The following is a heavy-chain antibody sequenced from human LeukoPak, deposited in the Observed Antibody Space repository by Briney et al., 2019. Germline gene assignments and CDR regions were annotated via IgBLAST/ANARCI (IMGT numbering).Heavy chain of an antibody. Sequence: PGGSLRLSCAASGFTFSSYAMSWVRQAPGKGLEWVSAISGSGGSTYYADSVKGRFTISRDNSKNTLYLQMNSLRAEDTAVYYCARDSCSSTSCYTAFAFDIWGQGTMVTVSS. CDR2: ISGSGGST. D-gene: IGHD2-2*02. CDR3: ARDSCSSTSCYTAFAFDI. V-gene: IGHV3-23*01. CDR1: GFTFSSYA. J-gene: IGHJ3*02.